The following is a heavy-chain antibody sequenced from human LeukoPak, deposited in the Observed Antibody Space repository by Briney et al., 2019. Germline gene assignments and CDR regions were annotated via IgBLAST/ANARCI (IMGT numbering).Heavy chain of an antibody. Sequence: ASVKVSCKASGYTFTSYDINWVRQAPGQGLEWMGWMNPNSGNTGYAQKFQGRVTMTRNTSISTAYMELSSLRSEDTAVYYCARGYDISGWYIPHFPDYYYYGMDVWGQGTTVTVSS. CDR3: ARGYDISGWYIPHFPDYYYYGMDV. CDR2: MNPNSGNT. D-gene: IGHD6-19*01. V-gene: IGHV1-8*01. J-gene: IGHJ6*02. CDR1: GYTFTSYD.